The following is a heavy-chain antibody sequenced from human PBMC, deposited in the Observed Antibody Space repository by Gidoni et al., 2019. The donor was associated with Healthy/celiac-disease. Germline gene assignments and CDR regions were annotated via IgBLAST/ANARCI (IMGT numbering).Heavy chain of an antibody. D-gene: IGHD6-19*01. J-gene: IGHJ5*02. CDR1: GYSFTSYW. CDR3: ARQIAVAGIPDNWFDP. CDR2: IYPGDSDT. V-gene: IGHV5-51*01. Sequence: EVQLVQSGAEVKKPGESLKISCKGSGYSFTSYWIGWVRQMPGKGLEWMGIIYPGDSDTRYSPSFQGQVTISADKSISTAYLQWSSLKASDTAMYYCARQIAVAGIPDNWFDPWGQGTLVTVSS.